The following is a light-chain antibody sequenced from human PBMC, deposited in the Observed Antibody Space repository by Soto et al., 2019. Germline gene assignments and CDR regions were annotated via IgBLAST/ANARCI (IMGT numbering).Light chain of an antibody. CDR1: QGISSY. Sequence: DFQLTQSPSFLSASVGDRVTITCRASQGISSYLAWYQQKPGKAPKLLIYAASTLQSGVPSRFSGSGSGTEFTLTISSLQPEDFATYYCQQLNSYLWTFGQGTKVEIK. J-gene: IGKJ1*01. CDR3: QQLNSYLWT. V-gene: IGKV1-9*01. CDR2: AAS.